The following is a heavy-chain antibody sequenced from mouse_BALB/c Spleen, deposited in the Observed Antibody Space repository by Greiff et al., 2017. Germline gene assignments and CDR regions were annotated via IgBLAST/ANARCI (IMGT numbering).Heavy chain of an antibody. J-gene: IGHJ1*01. D-gene: IGHD2-14*01. Sequence: QVQLQQSGAELVKPGASVKLSCKASGYTFTSYYMYWVKQRPGQGLEWIGEINPSNGGTNFNEKFKSKATLTVDKSSSTAYMQLSSLTSEDSAVYYGTRSGTEWYFDVWGAGTTVTVSS. CDR1: GYTFTSYY. V-gene: IGHV1S81*02. CDR3: TRSGTEWYFDV. CDR2: INPSNGGT.